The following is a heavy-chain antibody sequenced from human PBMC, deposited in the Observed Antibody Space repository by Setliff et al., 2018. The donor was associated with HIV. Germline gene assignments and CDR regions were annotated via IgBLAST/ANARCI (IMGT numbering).Heavy chain of an antibody. J-gene: IGHJ3*02. CDR1: GYSISSGYY. D-gene: IGHD5-12*01. CDR3: ARDSKVATISGGACDI. CDR2: IYHSGST. V-gene: IGHV4-38-2*02. Sequence: SETLSLTCTVSGYSISSGYYWGWIRQPPGKGLEWIGSIYHSGSTYYNPSLKSRVTISVDTSKNQFSLKLSSVTAADTAVYYCARDSKVATISGGACDIWGQGTMVTVSS.